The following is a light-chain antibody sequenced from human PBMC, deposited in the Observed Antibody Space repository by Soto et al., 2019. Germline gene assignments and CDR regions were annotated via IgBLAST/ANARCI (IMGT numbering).Light chain of an antibody. CDR2: EGS. Sequence: QSVLTQPASVSGSPGQPITISCTGTSSDVGSYNLVSWYQQHPGKAPKLMIYEGSKRPSGVSNRFSGSKSGNTASLTISGLQAEDEADYYCCSYAGSSTVFGGGTQLTVL. CDR3: CSYAGSSTV. J-gene: IGLJ2*01. CDR1: SSDVGSYNL. V-gene: IGLV2-23*01.